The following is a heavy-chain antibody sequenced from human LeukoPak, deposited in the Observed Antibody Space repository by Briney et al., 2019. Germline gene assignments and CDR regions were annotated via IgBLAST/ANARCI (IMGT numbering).Heavy chain of an antibody. J-gene: IGHJ4*02. CDR3: ARALSQYSSSSGVGN. CDR2: IWYDGSNK. D-gene: IGHD6-6*01. Sequence: GGSLRLSCAASGFTFSSYGMHWVRQAPGKGLEWVAVIWYDGSNKYYADSVKGRFTISRDNAKNTLYLQMNSLRAEDTAVYYCARALSQYSSSSGVGNWGQGTLVTVSS. CDR1: GFTFSSYG. V-gene: IGHV3-33*01.